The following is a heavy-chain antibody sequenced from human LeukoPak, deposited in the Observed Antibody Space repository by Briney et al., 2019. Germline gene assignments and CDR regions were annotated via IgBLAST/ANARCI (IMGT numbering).Heavy chain of an antibody. V-gene: IGHV4-34*01. CDR2: INHSGST. Sequence: SETLSLTCAVYGGSFSGFYWSWIRQPPGKGLEWIGEINHSGSTNYNPSPKSRVSISVDTSKNQFSLKLSSVTAADTAVYYCARETEKQWQYWGQGTMATVSS. CDR1: GGSFSGFY. D-gene: IGHD6-19*01. J-gene: IGHJ3*01. CDR3: ARETEKQWQY.